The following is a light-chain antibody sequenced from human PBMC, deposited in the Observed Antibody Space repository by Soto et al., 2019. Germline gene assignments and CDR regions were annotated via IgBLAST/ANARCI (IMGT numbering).Light chain of an antibody. CDR1: QSVSSN. J-gene: IGKJ1*01. Sequence: EIVMTQSPATLSVSPGERATLSCRASQSVSSNLAWYQQKPGQAPRLLMYGASTRATGIPARFSGSGSGTEFTLTISSMQSEDFAVYDCQQYNNWPPWTFGQGTKVEIK. CDR3: QQYNNWPPWT. V-gene: IGKV3-15*01. CDR2: GAS.